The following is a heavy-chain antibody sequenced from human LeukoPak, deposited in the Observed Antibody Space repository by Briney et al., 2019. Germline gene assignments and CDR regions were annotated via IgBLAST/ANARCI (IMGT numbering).Heavy chain of an antibody. V-gene: IGHV3-20*04. CDR3: ARAVAVAGTFHMYYYYMDV. J-gene: IGHJ6*03. D-gene: IGHD6-19*01. CDR2: INWNGGST. Sequence: PGGSLRLSCAASGFTFDDYGMSWVRQAPGKGLEWVSGINWNGGSTGYADSVKGRFTISRDNAKNSLYLQMNSLRAEDTALYYCARAVAVAGTFHMYYYYMDVWGKGTTVTVSS. CDR1: GFTFDDYG.